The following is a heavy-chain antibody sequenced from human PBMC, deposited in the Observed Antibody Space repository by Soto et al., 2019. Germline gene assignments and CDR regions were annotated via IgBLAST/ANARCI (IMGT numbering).Heavy chain of an antibody. CDR1: GYSFTSYG. CDR3: ARYWSIAAQYNWFDP. CDR2: IYPGDSDT. J-gene: IGHJ5*02. D-gene: IGHD6-6*01. Sequence: GESLKISCKGSGYSFTSYGIGWVRQMPGKGLEWMGIIYPGDSDTRYSPSFQGQVTISADKSISTAYLQWSSLKASDTAMYYCARYWSIAAQYNWFDPWGQGTLVTVSS. V-gene: IGHV5-51*01.